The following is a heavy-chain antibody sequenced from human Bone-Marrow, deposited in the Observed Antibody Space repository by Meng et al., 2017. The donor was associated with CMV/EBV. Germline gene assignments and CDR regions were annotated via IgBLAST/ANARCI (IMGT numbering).Heavy chain of an antibody. D-gene: IGHD3-22*01. CDR3: ARDRSSLNYYDSSGYYPYYYGMDV. CDR1: GFTFSSYC. Sequence: GESLKISCAASGFTFSSYCMHWVRQAPGKGPVWVSRINSDGSSTSYADSVKGRFTISRDNAKNTLYLQMNSLRAEDTAVYYCARDRSSLNYYDSSGYYPYYYGMDVWGQGTTVTVSS. V-gene: IGHV3-74*01. J-gene: IGHJ6*02. CDR2: INSDGSST.